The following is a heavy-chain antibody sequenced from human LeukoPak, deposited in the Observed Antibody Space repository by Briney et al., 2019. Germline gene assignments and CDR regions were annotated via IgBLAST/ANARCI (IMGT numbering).Heavy chain of an antibody. CDR3: ARGKSWDY. V-gene: IGHV1-2*02. J-gene: IGHJ4*02. CDR1: GYTFIGYY. CDR2: INPNSGGT. Sequence: ASVRVSCKASGYTFIGYYMHWVRQAPGQGLEWMGWINPNSGGTNYAQNFQGRVTMTRDTSISTAYMELSRLRSDDTAVYYCARGKSWDYWGQGTLVTVSS.